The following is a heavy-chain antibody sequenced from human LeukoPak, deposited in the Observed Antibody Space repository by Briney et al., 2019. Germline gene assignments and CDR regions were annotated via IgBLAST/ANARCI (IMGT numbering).Heavy chain of an antibody. V-gene: IGHV4-59*01. J-gene: IGHJ5*02. Sequence: SETLSLTCTVSGGSISSYYWSWIRQPPGKGLEWIGYIYYSGSTNYNPSLKSRVTISVDTSKNQFSLKLSSVTAADTAVYYCATDRDSSGFDPWGQGTLVTVSS. CDR3: ATDRDSSGFDP. CDR2: IYYSGST. D-gene: IGHD3-22*01. CDR1: GGSISSYY.